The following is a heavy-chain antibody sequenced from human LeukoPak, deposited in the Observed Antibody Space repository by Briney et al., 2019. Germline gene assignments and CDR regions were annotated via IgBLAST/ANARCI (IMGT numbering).Heavy chain of an antibody. CDR3: SRDANYYDSSRHYFDAFDI. V-gene: IGHV3-7*01. CDR1: GFSFSVSH. D-gene: IGHD3-22*01. CDR2: IRGDGSVK. Sequence: PGGSLRLSCAGSGFSFSVSHMSWIRQAPGKGLEWVANIRGDGSVKYLLDSVKGRFSISRDNAKNSLSLEMNNLRAEDTAVYYCSRDANYYDSSRHYFDAFDIWGRGTMVTVSS. J-gene: IGHJ3*02.